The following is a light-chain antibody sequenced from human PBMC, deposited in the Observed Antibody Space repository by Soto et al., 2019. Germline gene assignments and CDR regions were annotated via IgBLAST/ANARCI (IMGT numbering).Light chain of an antibody. CDR1: HDITSY. CDR2: DAS. CDR3: QHCDYLPI. J-gene: IGKJ3*01. Sequence: DIQMTQSPSSLSASVGDRLTITCQASHDITSYLNWYQHKPRKAPKLLIYDASILEAGVPPRFSGSGSGTDFTLTISGLQPEDVATYYCQHCDYLPIFGPGTTVDFK. V-gene: IGKV1-33*01.